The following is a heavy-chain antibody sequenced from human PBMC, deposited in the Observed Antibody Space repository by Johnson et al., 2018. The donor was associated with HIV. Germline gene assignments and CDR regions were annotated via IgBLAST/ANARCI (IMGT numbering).Heavy chain of an antibody. J-gene: IGHJ3*02. CDR3: TTEDAQGSHRNAFDI. Sequence: VQLVESGGGLVQPGGSLRLSCAASGFTVSSNYMSWVRQAPGKGLEWVSVIYSGGSTYYADSVKGRFTISRDNSKNTLYLQMKSLKTEDTAVYYCTTEDAQGSHRNAFDIWGQGTMVTVSS. CDR1: GFTVSSNY. CDR2: IYSGGST. D-gene: IGHD2-15*01. V-gene: IGHV3-66*01.